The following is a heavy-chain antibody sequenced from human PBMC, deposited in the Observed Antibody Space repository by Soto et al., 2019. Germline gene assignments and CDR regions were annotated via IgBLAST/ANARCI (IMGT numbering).Heavy chain of an antibody. CDR2: ISGSGGST. CDR1: GFTFSSYA. Sequence: PGGSLSLSCAASGFTFSSYAMSWVRQAPGKGLEWVSAISGSGGSTYYADSMKGRFTISRDNSKNTLYLQMNSLRAEDTAVYYCTTNGAASVGTLSYWGQGTLVTVSS. D-gene: IGHD1-26*01. V-gene: IGHV3-23*01. CDR3: TTNGAASVGTLSY. J-gene: IGHJ4*02.